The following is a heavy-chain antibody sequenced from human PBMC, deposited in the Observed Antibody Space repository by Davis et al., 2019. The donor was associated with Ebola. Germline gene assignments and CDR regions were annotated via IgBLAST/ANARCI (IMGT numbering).Heavy chain of an antibody. V-gene: IGHV4-39*01. CDR2: IYYSGST. D-gene: IGHD3-3*01. J-gene: IGHJ5*02. CDR1: GGSISSSSYY. Sequence: PSETLSLTCTVSGGSISSSSYYWGWIRQPPGKGLEWIGSIYYSGSTYYNPSLKSRVTISVDTSKNQFSLKLSSVTAADTAVYYCGGPTSIQNWFDPWGQGTLVTVSS. CDR3: GGPTSIQNWFDP.